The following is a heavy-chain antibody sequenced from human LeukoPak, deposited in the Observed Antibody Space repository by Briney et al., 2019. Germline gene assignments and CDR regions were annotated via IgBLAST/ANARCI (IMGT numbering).Heavy chain of an antibody. CDR2: IYPGDSDT. J-gene: IGHJ6*02. Sequence: GESLKISCKGSGYSFTSYWIGWVRQMPGKGLEWMGIIYPGDSDTRYSPSFQGQVTISADKSISTAYLQWSSLKASDTAMYYCARSPYTSSWYLHGMDVWGQGTTVTVSS. V-gene: IGHV5-51*01. CDR3: ARSPYTSSWYLHGMDV. CDR1: GYSFTSYW. D-gene: IGHD6-13*01.